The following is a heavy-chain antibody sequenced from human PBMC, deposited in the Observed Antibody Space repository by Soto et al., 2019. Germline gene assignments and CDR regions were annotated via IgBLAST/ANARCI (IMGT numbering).Heavy chain of an antibody. V-gene: IGHV3-7*01. CDR2: IIQDGRQK. CDR1: GFTFSSYW. D-gene: IGHD4-17*01. CDR3: AISSTTVTTGY. J-gene: IGHJ4*02. Sequence: PGGSLRLSCAASGFTFSSYWISWVRQAPGKGLEWVANIIQDGRQKYYVDSVKGRFTISRDNGKNSLYLQMNSLRAEDTAVYYCAISSTTVTTGYWGQGTLVTVSS.